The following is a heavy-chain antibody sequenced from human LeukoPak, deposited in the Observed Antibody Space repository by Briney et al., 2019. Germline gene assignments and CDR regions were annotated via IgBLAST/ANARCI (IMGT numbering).Heavy chain of an antibody. V-gene: IGHV4-34*01. CDR2: INHSGST. CDR3: ARGVCSGGSCYRSKRITMIVPSPYYFDY. Sequence: SETLSLTCAVYGGSFSGYYWSWIRQPPGKGLEWIGEINHSGSTSYNPSLKSRVTISVDTSKNQFSLKLSSVTAADTAVYYCARGVCSGGSCYRSKRITMIVPSPYYFDYWGQGTLVTVSS. D-gene: IGHD2-15*01. J-gene: IGHJ4*02. CDR1: GGSFSGYY.